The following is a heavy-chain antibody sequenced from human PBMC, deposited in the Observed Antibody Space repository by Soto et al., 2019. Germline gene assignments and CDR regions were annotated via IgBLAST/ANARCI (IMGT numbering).Heavy chain of an antibody. V-gene: IGHV3-53*01. CDR3: ARRGHSSSGTY. J-gene: IGHJ4*02. CDR1: GFTVSSNY. D-gene: IGHD3-22*01. CDR2: IYSGGST. Sequence: PGGSLRLSCAASGFTVSSNYMSWVRQAPGKGLEWVSVIYSGGSTYYADSVKGRFTISRDNSKNTLYLQMNSLRAEDTAVYYCARRGHSSSGTYWGQGTLVTVSS.